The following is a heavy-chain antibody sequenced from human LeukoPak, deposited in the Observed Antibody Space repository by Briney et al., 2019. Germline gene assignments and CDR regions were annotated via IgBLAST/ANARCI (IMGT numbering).Heavy chain of an antibody. J-gene: IGHJ5*02. Sequence: SETLSLTCTVSGGSISSGGYYWSWIRQHPGKGLEWIGYIYYSVSTYYNPSLKSRVTISLDTSKNQFSLKLSSVTAADTAVYYCASGRMDWFDPWGQGTLVTVSS. D-gene: IGHD1-14*01. V-gene: IGHV4-31*03. CDR3: ASGRMDWFDP. CDR2: IYYSVST. CDR1: GGSISSGGYY.